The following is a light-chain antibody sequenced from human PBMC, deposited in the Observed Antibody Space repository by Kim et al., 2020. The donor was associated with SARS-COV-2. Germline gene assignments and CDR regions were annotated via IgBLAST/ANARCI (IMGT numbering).Light chain of an antibody. J-gene: IGKJ1*01. CDR3: QQYGSSPRT. CDR2: GAS. V-gene: IGKV3-20*01. Sequence: PGERATLSCRASQRVSSSYVAWYQQKTGQAPRLLIYGASSRATDIPDRFSGSGSGTDFTLTISRLEPEDFAVYYCQQYGSSPRTFGQGTKVDIK. CDR1: QRVSSSY.